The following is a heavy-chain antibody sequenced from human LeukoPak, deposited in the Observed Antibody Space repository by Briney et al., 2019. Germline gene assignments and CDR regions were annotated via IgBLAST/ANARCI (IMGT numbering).Heavy chain of an antibody. CDR2: ISAYNGNT. V-gene: IGHV1-18*01. J-gene: IGHJ5*02. Sequence: ASVKVSCKTSGYTFTTYGISWVRQAPGQGLEWMGWISAYNGNTNYAQKLQGRVTMTTDTSTSTAYMELRSLRSDDTAVYYCARDRRGSGSYWFDPWGQGTLVTVSS. CDR3: ARDRRGSGSYWFDP. CDR1: GYTFTTYG. D-gene: IGHD3-10*01.